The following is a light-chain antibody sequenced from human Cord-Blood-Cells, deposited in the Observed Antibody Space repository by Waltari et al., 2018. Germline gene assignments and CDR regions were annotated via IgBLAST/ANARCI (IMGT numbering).Light chain of an antibody. CDR1: QGISNY. CDR2: AAS. J-gene: IGKJ1*01. CDR3: LQHNSYPT. Sequence: DIQMTQSPSAMSASVGDRVTITCRASQGISNYLAWFQQKPGKVPTRLIYAASSLQSWVPSRFSGSGSGTEITFTIRSLQPEDFATYYCLQHNSYPTFGQGTKVEIK. V-gene: IGKV1-17*03.